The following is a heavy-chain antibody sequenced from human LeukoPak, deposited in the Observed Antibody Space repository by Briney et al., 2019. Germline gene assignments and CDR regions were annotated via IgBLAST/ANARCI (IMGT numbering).Heavy chain of an antibody. CDR1: GGPISSGDYY. CDR2: IYYSGST. Sequence: SQTLSLTCTVSGGPISSGDYYWSWIRQPPGKGLEWIGYIYYSGSTYYNPSLKSRVTISVDTSKNQFSLKLSSVTAADTAVYYCARGRGSYYDAFDIWGQGTMVTVSS. V-gene: IGHV4-30-4*08. J-gene: IGHJ3*02. CDR3: ARGRGSYYDAFDI. D-gene: IGHD1-26*01.